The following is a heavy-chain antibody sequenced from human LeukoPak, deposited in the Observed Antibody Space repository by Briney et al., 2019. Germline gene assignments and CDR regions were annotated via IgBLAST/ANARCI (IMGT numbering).Heavy chain of an antibody. V-gene: IGHV3-74*01. D-gene: IGHD3-22*01. CDR3: ARDPDSYHSGAYYSFFDY. CDR2: INSNSSSS. J-gene: IGHJ4*02. Sequence: PGGSLRLSCAASGFTLSTYWMHWVRQSPGKGLEWVSRINSNSSSSAYADSVKGRFTISRDNAKNTLSLQMNSLRAEDTAVYYCARDPDSYHSGAYYSFFDYWGQGILVTVSS. CDR1: GFTLSTYW.